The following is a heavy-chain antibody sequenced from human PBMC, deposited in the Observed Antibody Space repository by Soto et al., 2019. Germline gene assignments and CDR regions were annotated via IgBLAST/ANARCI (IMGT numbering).Heavy chain of an antibody. CDR1: GGSISSYY. D-gene: IGHD3-3*01. CDR2: IYYSGST. Sequence: SETLSLTCTVSGGSISSYYWSWIRQPPGKGLEWIGYIYYSGSTNYNPSLKSRVTISVDTSKNQFSLKLSSVTAADTAVYYCARDGPTYYDFWSGSPRGMDVWGQGTTVTVS. V-gene: IGHV4-59*01. CDR3: ARDGPTYYDFWSGSPRGMDV. J-gene: IGHJ6*02.